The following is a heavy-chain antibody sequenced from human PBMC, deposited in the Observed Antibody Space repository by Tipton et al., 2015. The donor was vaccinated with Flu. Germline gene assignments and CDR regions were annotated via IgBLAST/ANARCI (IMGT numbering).Heavy chain of an antibody. J-gene: IGHJ1*01. CDR3: ARAGDYGGELHFRN. CDR2: IYSRGGT. V-gene: IGHV4-39*07. CDR1: GGSISSTKSY. D-gene: IGHD4-23*01. Sequence: GLVKPSETLSLTCTVSGGSISSTKSYWGWIRQPPGKGLEWIGSIYSRGGTYYNPSLKSRVIISVDTSKNQLSLNLRSVTAADTAVYYCARAGDYGGELHFRNRGQGSLIAVSS.